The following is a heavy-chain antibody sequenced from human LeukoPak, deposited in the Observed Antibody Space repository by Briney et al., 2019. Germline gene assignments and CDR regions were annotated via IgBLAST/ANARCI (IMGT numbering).Heavy chain of an antibody. J-gene: IGHJ4*02. V-gene: IGHV4-4*07. CDR1: GGSISGYY. CDR3: AREYGDLDY. D-gene: IGHD4-17*01. CDR2: IYSSGSA. Sequence: SETLSLTCTVSGGSISGYYWSWVRQPAGKGLEWIGRIYSSGSANYNPSLKSRVTMSVDTSNDQFSLKLTSVSAADTAVYYCAREYGDLDYWGQGTLVTVSS.